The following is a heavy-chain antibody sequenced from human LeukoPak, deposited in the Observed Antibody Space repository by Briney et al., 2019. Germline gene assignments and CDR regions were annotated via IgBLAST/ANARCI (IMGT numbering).Heavy chain of an antibody. CDR3: ARQGIGYDILTGYYSVSFDP. D-gene: IGHD3-9*01. CDR1: GGSISSSSYY. Sequence: SETLSLTCTVSGGSISSSSYYWGWIRQPPGKGLEWIGSIYYSGSTYYNPSLKSRVTISVDTSKNQFSLKLSSVTAADTAVYYCARQGIGYDILTGYYSVSFDPWGQGTLVTVSS. CDR2: IYYSGST. V-gene: IGHV4-39*01. J-gene: IGHJ5*02.